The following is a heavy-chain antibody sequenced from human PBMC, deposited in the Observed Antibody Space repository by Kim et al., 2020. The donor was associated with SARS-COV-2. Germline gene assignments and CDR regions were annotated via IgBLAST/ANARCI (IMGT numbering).Heavy chain of an antibody. CDR3: AHIDLVYYDSSGGAFDI. CDR2: IYWDDDK. D-gene: IGHD3-22*01. V-gene: IGHV2-5*02. J-gene: IGHJ3*02. Sequence: SGPTLVNPTQTLTLTCTFSGFSLSTSGVGVGWIRQPPGKALEWLALIYWDDDKRYSPSLKSRLTITKDTSKNQVVLTMTNMDPVDTATYYCAHIDLVYYDSSGGAFDIWGQGTMVTVSS. CDR1: GFSLSTSGVG.